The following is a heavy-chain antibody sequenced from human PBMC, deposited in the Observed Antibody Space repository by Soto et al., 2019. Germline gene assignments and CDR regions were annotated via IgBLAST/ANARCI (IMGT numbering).Heavy chain of an antibody. CDR2: ISWDGGST. CDR3: ATSDSSGYYRFDY. D-gene: IGHD3-22*01. J-gene: IGHJ4*02. V-gene: IGHV3-43*01. CDR1: GFTFDDYT. Sequence: GSLRLSCAASGFTFDDYTMHWVRQAPGKGLEWVSLISWDGGSTYYADSVKGRFTISRDNSKNSLYLQMNSLRTEDTALYYCATSDSSGYYRFDYWGQGTLVTVSS.